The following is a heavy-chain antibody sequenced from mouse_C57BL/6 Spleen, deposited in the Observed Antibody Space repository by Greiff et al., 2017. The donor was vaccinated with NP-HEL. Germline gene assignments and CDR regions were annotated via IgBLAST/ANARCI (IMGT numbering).Heavy chain of an antibody. CDR1: GFTFSDYG. J-gene: IGHJ2*01. D-gene: IGHD1-1*01. Sequence: EVHLVESGGGLVKPGGSLKLSCAASGFTFSDYGMHWVRQAPEKGLEWVAYISSGSSTIYYADTVKGRFTISRDNAKNTLFLQMTSLRSEDTAMYYCARNYYGSSYRGYFDHWGQGTTLTVSS. CDR3: ARNYYGSSYRGYFDH. CDR2: ISSGSSTI. V-gene: IGHV5-17*01.